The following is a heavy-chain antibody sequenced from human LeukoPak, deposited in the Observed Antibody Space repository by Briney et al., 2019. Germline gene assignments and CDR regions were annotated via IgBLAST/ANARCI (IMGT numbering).Heavy chain of an antibody. J-gene: IGHJ4*02. CDR2: MSPSGTT. D-gene: IGHD3-3*01. V-gene: IGHV4-61*01. CDR3: ARSSYYDFWSGYPPYYFDY. CDR1: GDSVSSGNYY. Sequence: SGTLSLTCTVSGDSVSSGNYYLSWIRQPPGKGLDWITYMSPSGTTNYNPSLKSRVTISVDTSKNQFSLKLSSVTAADTAVYYCARSSYYDFWSGYPPYYFDYWGQGTLVTVSS.